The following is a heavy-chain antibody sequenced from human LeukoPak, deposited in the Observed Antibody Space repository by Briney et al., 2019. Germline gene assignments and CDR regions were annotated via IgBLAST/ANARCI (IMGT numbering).Heavy chain of an antibody. J-gene: IGHJ4*02. V-gene: IGHV3-21*01. Sequence: GGSLRLSCAASGFTFRISQMNWVRQAPGKGLEWVAYISSSSNYIYYADSVKGRFTISRDNAKISLYLQMNSLTVEDTAVYYCARDGPESGYFDSWGQGTLVTVSS. D-gene: IGHD3-3*01. CDR3: ARDGPESGYFDS. CDR1: GFTFRISQ. CDR2: ISSSSNYI.